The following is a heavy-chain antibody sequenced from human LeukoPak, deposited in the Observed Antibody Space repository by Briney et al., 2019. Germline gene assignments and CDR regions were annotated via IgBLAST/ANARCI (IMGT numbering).Heavy chain of an antibody. V-gene: IGHV4-4*07. D-gene: IGHD3-3*01. CDR3: ARHLSQYYDFWSGYPKPKYYYYMDV. CDR1: GGSISSYY. CDR2: IYTSGST. J-gene: IGHJ6*03. Sequence: SETLSLTCTVSGGSISSYYWSWIRQPAGKGLEWIGRIYTSGSTNYNPSLKSRVTISVDTSKNQFSLKLSSVTVADTAVYYCARHLSQYYDFWSGYPKPKYYYYMDVWGKGTTVTVSS.